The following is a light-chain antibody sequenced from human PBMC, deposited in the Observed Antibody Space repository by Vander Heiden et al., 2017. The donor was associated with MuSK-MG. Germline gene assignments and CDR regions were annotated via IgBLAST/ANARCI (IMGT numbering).Light chain of an antibody. CDR2: KAS. V-gene: IGKV1-5*03. Sequence: DIQMTQSPSTLSASVGDRVTITCRASQSISSWLAWYQQKPGKAPKLLIYKASSLESGVQSRFSGSGSGTEFTLTSSSLQTDVFATYYDQHYNNYSFGQVTKVEIK. J-gene: IGKJ1*01. CDR3: QHYNNYS. CDR1: QSISSW.